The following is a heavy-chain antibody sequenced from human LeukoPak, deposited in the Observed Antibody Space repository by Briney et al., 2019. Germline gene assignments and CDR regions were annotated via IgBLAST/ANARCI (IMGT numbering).Heavy chain of an antibody. CDR2: IYYSGST. CDR3: ARARYSTGYYYFDY. J-gene: IGHJ4*02. Sequence: KASETLSLTCTVSGGSISSGGYYWSWIRQPPGKGLEWIGYIYYSGSTYYNPSFKGRVTISVDTSKNQFSLKLSSVTAADTAVYYCARARYSTGYYYFDYWGQGTLVTVSS. V-gene: IGHV4-31*03. CDR1: GGSISSGGYY. D-gene: IGHD3-22*01.